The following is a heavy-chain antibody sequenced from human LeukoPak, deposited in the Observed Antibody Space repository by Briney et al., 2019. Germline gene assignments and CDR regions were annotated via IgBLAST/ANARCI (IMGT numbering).Heavy chain of an antibody. Sequence: PGGSLRLSCAASGFTFSSYGMHWVRQAPGKGLEWVAVIWYDGSNKYYADSVKGRFTISRDNSKNTLYLQMNSLRAEDTAVYYCARDLQCDYFYYWGRGTLVTVSS. D-gene: IGHD5-24*01. J-gene: IGHJ4*01. CDR2: IWYDGSNK. CDR1: GFTFSSYG. CDR3: ARDLQCDYFYY. V-gene: IGHV3-33*01.